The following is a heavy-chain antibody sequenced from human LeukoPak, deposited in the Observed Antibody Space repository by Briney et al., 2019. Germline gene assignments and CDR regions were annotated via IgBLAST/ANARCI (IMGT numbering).Heavy chain of an antibody. V-gene: IGHV3-53*04. Sequence: GGSLRLSCAASGFTISSNYMSWVRQAPGKGVEGVSVIYSGGSTYYSDSVKGRFTISRHNSKNTLYLQMNSLRAEDTAVYYCARDPVGFGGQGTLVTVSS. CDR2: IYSGGST. CDR1: GFTISSNY. J-gene: IGHJ4*02. CDR3: ARDPVGF. D-gene: IGHD3-3*01.